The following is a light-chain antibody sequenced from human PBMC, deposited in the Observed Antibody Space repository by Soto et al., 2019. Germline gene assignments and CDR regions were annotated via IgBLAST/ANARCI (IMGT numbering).Light chain of an antibody. V-gene: IGKV3-15*01. CDR2: GAS. CDR3: QHYNRWPLT. Sequence: EIVMTQSPATLSVSPGERVTLSCRASQSVNNNLAWYQQKPGQAPRLLIYGASTMAAGIPASFSGSGSGTEFTLTISSLKSEDFGVYYCQHYNRWPLTFGGGTKVDIK. J-gene: IGKJ4*01. CDR1: QSVNNN.